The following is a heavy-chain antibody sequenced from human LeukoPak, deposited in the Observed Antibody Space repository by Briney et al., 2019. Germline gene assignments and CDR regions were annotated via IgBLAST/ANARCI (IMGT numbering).Heavy chain of an antibody. J-gene: IGHJ4*02. CDR2: INHSGST. CDR1: GGSFSGYY. D-gene: IGHD2-2*01. CDR3: ARRMGCSSTSCQYFDY. Sequence: SETLSLTCAVYGGSFSGYYWSWIRQPPGKGLEWIGEINHSGSTNYNPSLKSRVTMSVDTSKNQFSLKLSSVTAADTAVYYCARRMGCSSTSCQYFDYWGQGTLVTVSS. V-gene: IGHV4-34*01.